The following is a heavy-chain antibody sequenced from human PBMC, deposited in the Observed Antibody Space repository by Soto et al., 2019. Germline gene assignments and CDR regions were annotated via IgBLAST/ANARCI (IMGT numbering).Heavy chain of an antibody. CDR3: ARLGGDFSPFDP. CDR2: IDPSDSYT. CDR1: GYSFTSYW. Sequence: GESLKLSCKGSGYSFTSYWISWVRQMPGKGLEWMGRIDPSDSYTNYSPSFQGHVTISADKSISTAYLQWSSLKASDTAMYYCARLGGDFSPFDPWGQGTLVTVSS. V-gene: IGHV5-10-1*01. J-gene: IGHJ5*02. D-gene: IGHD2-21*02.